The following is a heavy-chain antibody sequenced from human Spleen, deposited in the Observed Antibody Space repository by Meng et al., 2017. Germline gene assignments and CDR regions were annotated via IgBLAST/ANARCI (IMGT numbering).Heavy chain of an antibody. CDR2: INPKSGVT. Sequence: GQLLQSGAEVKTPGASVLVSCKASGYPFTGYYIHWVRQAPGQGLEWMGWINPKSGVTYYAQTFQDRVTMTRDTSINTVYMELSRLTSDDTAVYFCARDVGSSWRYYFDYWGQGTLVTVSS. V-gene: IGHV1-2*02. CDR3: ARDVGSSWRYYFDY. D-gene: IGHD2-2*01. J-gene: IGHJ4*02. CDR1: GYPFTGYY.